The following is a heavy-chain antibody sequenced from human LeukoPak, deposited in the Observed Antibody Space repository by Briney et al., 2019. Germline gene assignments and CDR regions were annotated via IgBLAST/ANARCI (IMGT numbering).Heavy chain of an antibody. CDR2: IYTSGST. V-gene: IGHV4-61*02. J-gene: IGHJ6*03. D-gene: IGHD3-10*01. CDR1: GGSISSGSYY. Sequence: SETLSLTCTVSGGSISSGSYYWSWIRQPAGKGLEWIGRIYTSGSTNYNPSLKSRVTISVDTSKNQFSLKLSSVTAADTAVYYCAREYGGFRIYYYYYMDVWGKGTTVTISS. CDR3: AREYGGFRIYYYYYMDV.